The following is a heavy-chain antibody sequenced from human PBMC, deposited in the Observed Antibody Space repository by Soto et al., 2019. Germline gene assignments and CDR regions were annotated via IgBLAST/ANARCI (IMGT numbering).Heavy chain of an antibody. CDR2: IYGDDDK. V-gene: IGHV2-5*02. CDR3: AYLPCSGGSCYWFSFSGMDV. J-gene: IGHJ6*02. D-gene: IGHD2-15*01. Sequence: QITLKESGPTLVKPTQTLTLTCTFSGFSLSTSGVGVAWIRQPPGKALEWLALIYGDDDKRYRPSLESRLTITKDPSKNQVVLTMTNMDSVDTATYYCAYLPCSGGSCYWFSFSGMDVWGQGTTVTVSS. CDR1: GFSLSTSGVG.